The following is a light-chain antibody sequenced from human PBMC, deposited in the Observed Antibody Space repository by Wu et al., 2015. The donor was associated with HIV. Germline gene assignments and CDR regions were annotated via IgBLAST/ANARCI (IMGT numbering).Light chain of an antibody. V-gene: IGKV3-15*01. CDR2: AAS. J-gene: IGKJ4*01. CDR1: QSVNTN. CDR3: QQYNNWPPLT. Sequence: EIVMTQSPATLSVSPGERATLSCRASQSVNTNLAWYQQKPGQVPRLLIYAASTRASGVPARFSGSGSGTEFTLTISSLQSEDFALYYCQQYNNWPPLTFGGGTKVEIK.